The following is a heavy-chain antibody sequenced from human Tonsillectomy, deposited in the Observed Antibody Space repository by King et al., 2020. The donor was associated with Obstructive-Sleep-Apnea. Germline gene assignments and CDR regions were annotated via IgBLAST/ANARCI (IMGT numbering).Heavy chain of an antibody. CDR1: GGSISSYY. V-gene: IGHV4-59*08. J-gene: IGHJ4*02. Sequence: VQLQESGPGLVKPSETLSLTCTVSGGSISSYYWSWIRQPPGKGLEWFGYIYSSGSTNYNPSLKSRVPISVDTSKNKFSLKLSSVTAADTAVYYCARGSYDSSGYYYSPFDYWGQGTLVTVSS. D-gene: IGHD3-22*01. CDR2: IYSSGST. CDR3: ARGSYDSSGYYYSPFDY.